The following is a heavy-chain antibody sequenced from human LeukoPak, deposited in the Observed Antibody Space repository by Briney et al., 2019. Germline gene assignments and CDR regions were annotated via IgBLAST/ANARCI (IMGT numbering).Heavy chain of an antibody. D-gene: IGHD6-13*01. CDR1: GGSISSGSYS. CDR3: ARDTAYSSSWFHYYYGMDV. J-gene: IGHJ6*02. CDR2: IYHSGST. Sequence: PSETLSLTCAVSGGSISSGSYSWSWIRQPPGKGLEWIGYIYHSGSTYYNPSLKSRVTISVDKSKNQFSLKLSSVTAADTAVYYCARDTAYSSSWFHYYYGMDVWGQGTTVTVSS. V-gene: IGHV4-30-2*01.